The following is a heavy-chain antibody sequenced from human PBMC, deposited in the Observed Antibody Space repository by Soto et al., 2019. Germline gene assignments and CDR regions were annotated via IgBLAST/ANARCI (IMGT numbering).Heavy chain of an antibody. Sequence: QVQLQESGPGLVKPSQTLSLTCTVSGGSISSGGYYWSWIRQHPGKGLEWIGYIYYSGSTYYNPSLKSRVTMSVYTSQNQFSLKLSSVTAAETAGYYWARGIAAAGFDYWGQGTLVTVSS. V-gene: IGHV4-31*03. CDR2: IYYSGST. D-gene: IGHD6-13*01. CDR3: ARGIAAAGFDY. J-gene: IGHJ4*02. CDR1: GGSISSGGYY.